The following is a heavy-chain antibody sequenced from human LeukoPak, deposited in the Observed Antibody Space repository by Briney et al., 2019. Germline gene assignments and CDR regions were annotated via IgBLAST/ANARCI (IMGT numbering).Heavy chain of an antibody. CDR1: GGSISSYY. CDR2: IYYSGST. Sequence: SETLSLTCTVSGGSISSYYSSWIRQPPGKGLEWIGYIYYSGSTNYNPSLKSRVTISVDTSKNQFSLKLSSVTAADTAVYHCARGAVWGFPFDSWGQGTLVTVSS. V-gene: IGHV4-59*01. J-gene: IGHJ4*02. CDR3: ARGAVWGFPFDS. D-gene: IGHD3-16*01.